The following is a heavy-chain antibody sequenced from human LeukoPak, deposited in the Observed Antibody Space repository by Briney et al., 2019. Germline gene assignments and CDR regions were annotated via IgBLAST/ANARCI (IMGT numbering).Heavy chain of an antibody. Sequence: GGSLTLSCAASGFTFNNAWLSWIRQAPGKGLEWVSAISDSGNTYHADSVKGRFTISRDSSKNTLFLQMNRLRPEDAAVYYCAKAPVTTCRGAYCYPFDYWGQGTLVTVSS. J-gene: IGHJ4*02. CDR2: ISDSGNT. CDR1: GFTFNNAW. CDR3: AKAPVTTCRGAYCYPFDY. V-gene: IGHV3-23*01. D-gene: IGHD2-21*01.